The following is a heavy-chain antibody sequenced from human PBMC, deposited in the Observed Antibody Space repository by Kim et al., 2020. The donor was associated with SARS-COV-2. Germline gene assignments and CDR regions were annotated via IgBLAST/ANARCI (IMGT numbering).Heavy chain of an antibody. Sequence: SETLSLTCTVSGASITLDGDYWGWIRQPPGKGLEWIGDVHHTGSAHYNPSLQSRVTISVDTSKKQFSLRLSSVTAADTAVYYCARLVVRDNYYNILTGHSSTVYYYYLDVWGKGTTVTVSS. CDR2: VHHTGSA. D-gene: IGHD3-9*01. CDR3: ARLVVRDNYYNILTGHSSTVYYYYLDV. V-gene: IGHV4-39*01. J-gene: IGHJ6*03. CDR1: GASITLDGDY.